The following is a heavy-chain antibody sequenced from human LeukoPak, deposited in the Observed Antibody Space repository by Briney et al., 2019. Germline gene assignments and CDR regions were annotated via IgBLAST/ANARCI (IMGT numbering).Heavy chain of an antibody. CDR3: VSPRGFSYGYFDY. CDR1: GDSISKSHW. CDR2: IYHSGNT. Sequence: SGTLSLTCAVSGDSISKSHWWSWVRQPPGEGLEWIGRIYHSGNTNYNPSLKSRVTISADTSKNQFSLTLGSVSATDTAVYYCVSPRGFSYGYFDYWGQGTLVTVSS. J-gene: IGHJ4*02. V-gene: IGHV4-4*02. D-gene: IGHD5-18*01.